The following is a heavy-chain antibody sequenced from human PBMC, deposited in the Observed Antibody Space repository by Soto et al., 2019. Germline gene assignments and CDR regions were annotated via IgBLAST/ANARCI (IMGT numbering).Heavy chain of an antibody. CDR3: ARDGYGSGTDWFDP. J-gene: IGHJ5*02. V-gene: IGHV4-34*01. CDR2: INHSGST. CDR1: GGSFSGYY. Sequence: SETLSLTCAVYGGSFSGYYWSWIRQPPGKGLEWIGEINHSGSTNYNPSLKSRVTISVDTSKNQFSLKLSSVTAADTAVYYCARDGYGSGTDWFDPWGQGTLVTVSS. D-gene: IGHD3-10*01.